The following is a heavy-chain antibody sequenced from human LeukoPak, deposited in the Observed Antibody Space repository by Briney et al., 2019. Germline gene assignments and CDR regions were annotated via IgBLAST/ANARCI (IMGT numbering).Heavy chain of an antibody. CDR2: IGAGGTFT. CDR3: AKDLDCPTYWYFFLY. V-gene: IGHV3-23*01. CDR1: GFTFSSYA. J-gene: IGHJ4*02. Sequence: GGSLRLSWTASGFTFSSYAMNWVRQAHGKGLEWVSAIGAGGTFTYYADSVKGRFTISRDNSRNTLYLQMNSLRADDPAVNYCAKDLDCPTYWYFFLYWGQGTLVTVSS. D-gene: IGHD2-8*02.